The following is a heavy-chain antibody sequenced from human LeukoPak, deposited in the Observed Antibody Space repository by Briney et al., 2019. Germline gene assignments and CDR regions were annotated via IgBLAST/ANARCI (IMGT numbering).Heavy chain of an antibody. D-gene: IGHD2-2*01. J-gene: IGHJ3*02. CDR2: ISGSGGST. V-gene: IGHV3-23*01. CDR1: GFTFSSYA. Sequence: PGGSLRLSCAASGFTFSSYAMSWVRQAPGKGLEWVSAISGSGGSTYYADSVKGRFTISRDNSKNTLYLQMNSLRAEDTAVYYCARVGRNVVVPAADAFDIWGQGTMVTVSS. CDR3: ARVGRNVVVPAADAFDI.